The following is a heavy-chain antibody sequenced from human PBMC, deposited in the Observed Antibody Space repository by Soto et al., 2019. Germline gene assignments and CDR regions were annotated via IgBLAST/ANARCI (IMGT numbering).Heavy chain of an antibody. CDR1: GFSLTTSGVG. D-gene: IGHD3-3*01. CDR2: IYWDDDK. J-gene: IGHJ4*02. CDR3: AHRVLRTVFGLVTTTAIYFDF. V-gene: IGHV2-5*02. Sequence: QITLNESGPTQVKPRQTLTLTCTFSGFSLTTSGVGVGWIRQSPGKAPEWLALIYWDDDKRYSPSLKSRLTITKDTNKNQVVLTMAYLDPADTATYYCAHRVLRTVFGLVTTTAIYFDFWGQGTPVAVSS.